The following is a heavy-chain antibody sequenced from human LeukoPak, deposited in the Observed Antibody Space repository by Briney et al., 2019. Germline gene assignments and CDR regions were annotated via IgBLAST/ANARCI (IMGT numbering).Heavy chain of an antibody. CDR1: GFTVSSNY. J-gene: IGHJ4*02. D-gene: IGHD3-10*01. CDR3: ARACFGDSGEISFDY. V-gene: IGHV3-53*04. Sequence: PGGSLRLSCAASGFTVSSNYMSWVRQAPGKGLEWVSVIYSGGSTYYADSVKGRFTISRHNSKNTLYLQMNSLRAEDTAVYYCARACFGDSGEISFDYWGQGTLVTVSS. CDR2: IYSGGST.